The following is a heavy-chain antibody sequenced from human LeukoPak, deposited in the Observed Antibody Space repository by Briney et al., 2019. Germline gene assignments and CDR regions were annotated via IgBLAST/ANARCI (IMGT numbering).Heavy chain of an antibody. CDR2: ISGSGGNT. CDR3: AKEGVLYCSGGSCFRNVPFDY. Sequence: GGSLRLSCAASGFTFSSYAMSWVRQAPGKGLEWVSAISGSGGNTYYADSVKGRFTISRDNSKSTVFLQMNSLRAEDTAVYYCAKEGVLYCSGGSCFRNVPFDYWGQGTLVTVSS. J-gene: IGHJ4*02. CDR1: GFTFSSYA. D-gene: IGHD2-15*01. V-gene: IGHV3-23*01.